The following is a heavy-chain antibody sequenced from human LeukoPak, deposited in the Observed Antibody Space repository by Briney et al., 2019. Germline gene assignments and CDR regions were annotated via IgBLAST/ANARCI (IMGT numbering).Heavy chain of an antibody. CDR3: ARVRYRLAETYIDY. Sequence: ASVKVSCKASGYSFTAYYMHWVRQAPGQGLEWMGWINPNSGDTNYAQKFQGRVTMTRDTSISTAYMELSRLRSDDTAVYYCARVRYRLAETYIDYWGQGTLVTVSS. CDR2: INPNSGDT. D-gene: IGHD3-16*01. J-gene: IGHJ4*02. V-gene: IGHV1-2*02. CDR1: GYSFTAYY.